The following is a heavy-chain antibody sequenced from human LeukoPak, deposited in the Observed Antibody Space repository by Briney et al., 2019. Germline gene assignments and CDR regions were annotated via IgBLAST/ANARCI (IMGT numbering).Heavy chain of an antibody. Sequence: GSLRLSCAASGFRFNTYWMSWVRQAPGKGLEWVASIKQDGSEKYYVDSVKGRVTISRDNAKNSLYLQMNSLRAEDTAVYYCARVFGAGYSDYWGQGTLVTVSS. J-gene: IGHJ4*02. D-gene: IGHD4/OR15-4a*01. CDR3: ARVFGAGYSDY. V-gene: IGHV3-7*01. CDR2: IKQDGSEK. CDR1: GFRFNTYW.